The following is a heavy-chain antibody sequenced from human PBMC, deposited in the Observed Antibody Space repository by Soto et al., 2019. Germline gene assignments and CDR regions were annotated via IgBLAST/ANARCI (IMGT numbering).Heavy chain of an antibody. CDR1: GFTFSNAW. CDR3: TTSWEWEKLCVDY. V-gene: IGHV3-15*05. D-gene: IGHD1-26*01. CDR2: IKSEPDGGTI. J-gene: IGHJ4*02. Sequence: EVQLVESGGGLVKPGGSLRLSCAASGFTFSNAWMTWVRQPPGKGLEWVGQIKSEPDGGTIDYATPGKGRFTISRDDSKNTLYLQMNNLNTEDTGVYYCTTSWEWEKLCVDYWGQGTLVTVSS.